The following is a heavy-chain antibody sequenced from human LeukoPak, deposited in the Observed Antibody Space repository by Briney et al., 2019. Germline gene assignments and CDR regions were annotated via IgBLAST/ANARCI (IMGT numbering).Heavy chain of an antibody. CDR3: ARVWETYGGGPSIDY. CDR2: ISAYNGNT. V-gene: IGHV1-18*01. Sequence: ASVKVSCKASGYTFTSYGISWVRQAPGQGLEWMGWISAYNGNTNYAQKLQGRVTMTTDTSTSTAYMELRSLRSDDTAVYYCARVWETYGGGPSIDYWGQGTLVTVSS. CDR1: GYTFTSYG. D-gene: IGHD4-23*01. J-gene: IGHJ4*02.